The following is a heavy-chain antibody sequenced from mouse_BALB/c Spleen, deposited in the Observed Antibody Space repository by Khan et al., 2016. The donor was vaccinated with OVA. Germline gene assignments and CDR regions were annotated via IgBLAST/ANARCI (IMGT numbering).Heavy chain of an antibody. J-gene: IGHJ3*01. Sequence: QVRLQQSGAELAKPGASVKMSCKASGYTFTTYWMHWVKQRPGQGLDWIGYINPSTGYTEYNQKFKDKATLTADKSYSTAYMQLNSLTSEDSAVYYCARRGVYGIFAYWGQGTLVTVSA. CDR3: ARRGVYGIFAY. D-gene: IGHD2-1*01. CDR1: GYTFTTYW. CDR2: INPSTGYT. V-gene: IGHV1-7*01.